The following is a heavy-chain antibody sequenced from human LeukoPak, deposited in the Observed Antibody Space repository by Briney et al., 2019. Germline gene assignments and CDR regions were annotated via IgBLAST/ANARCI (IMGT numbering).Heavy chain of an antibody. Sequence: KASETLSLTCAVYGGSFSGYYWSWIRQPPGKGLEWIGEINHSGSTNYNPSLKSRVTISVDTSKNQFSLKLSSVTAADTAVYYCARKGAGRDYYYGMDVWGQGTTVTVSS. CDR1: GGSFSGYY. CDR2: INHSGST. CDR3: ARKGAGRDYYYGMDV. J-gene: IGHJ6*02. D-gene: IGHD6-13*01. V-gene: IGHV4-34*01.